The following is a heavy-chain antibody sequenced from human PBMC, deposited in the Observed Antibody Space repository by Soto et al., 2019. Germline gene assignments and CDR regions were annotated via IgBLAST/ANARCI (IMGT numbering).Heavy chain of an antibody. V-gene: IGHV5-51*01. CDR2: IYPGGSDT. Sequence: GESLKISCKGSGYSFTSYWIGWVRQMPGKGLEWLGIIYPGGSDTRYSPSFQGQVTISADNSICPAYLQWSIQKASDTAMYYCARARKNNYYVSSGYYYFDYWGQGTLVTVSS. J-gene: IGHJ4*02. D-gene: IGHD3-22*01. CDR3: ARARKNNYYVSSGYYYFDY. CDR1: GYSFTSYW.